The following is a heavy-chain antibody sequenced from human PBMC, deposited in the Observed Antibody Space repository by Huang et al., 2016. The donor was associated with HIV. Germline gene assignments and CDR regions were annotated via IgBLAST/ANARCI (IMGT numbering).Heavy chain of an antibody. D-gene: IGHD6-13*01. Sequence: QVQLVESGGGVVQPGRSLRISFAASGFTFSSYGMHWVRQDPGKGLEGGAVISYDGKTKYYADSVKGRFSSSRDNSKTTVYLQLNSLRVEDTAVYYCAKGGSAAAVLDFWGQGTLVTVSS. J-gene: IGHJ4*02. V-gene: IGHV3-30*18. CDR1: GFTFSSYG. CDR3: AKGGSAAAVLDF. CDR2: ISYDGKTK.